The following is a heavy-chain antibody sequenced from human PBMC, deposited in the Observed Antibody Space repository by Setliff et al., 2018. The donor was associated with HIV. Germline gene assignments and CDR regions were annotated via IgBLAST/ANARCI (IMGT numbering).Heavy chain of an antibody. J-gene: IGHJ2*01. Sequence: SETLSLTCTVSGGSISSSSYYWGWIRQPPGKGLEWIGDISYSGNTYYNPSLKSRVTISLDTSKNQFSLKLISVTAADTAVYYCVRDRSYGYWYFYLWGRGTLVTVSS. D-gene: IGHD4-17*01. CDR2: ISYSGNT. CDR1: GGSISSSSYY. CDR3: VRDRSYGYWYFYL. V-gene: IGHV4-39*07.